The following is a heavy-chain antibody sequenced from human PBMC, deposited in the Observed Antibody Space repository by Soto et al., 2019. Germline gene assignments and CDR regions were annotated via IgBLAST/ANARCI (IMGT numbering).Heavy chain of an antibody. J-gene: IGHJ2*01. Sequence: EVQLVESGGGLVKPGGSLRLSCAASGFTFSSYSMNWVRQAPGKGLEWVSSISSSSTYIYYADSVTGRFTISRDNAKNLLYLQMTSLRAEDTGVFSCARAPRYCSSTSCYDWYFDLWCRGTLLTVSS. CDR1: GFTFSSYS. CDR2: ISSSSTYI. CDR3: ARAPRYCSSTSCYDWYFDL. V-gene: IGHV3-21*01. D-gene: IGHD2-2*01.